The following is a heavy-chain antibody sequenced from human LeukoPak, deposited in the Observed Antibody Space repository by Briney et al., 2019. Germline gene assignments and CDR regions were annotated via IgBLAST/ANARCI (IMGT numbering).Heavy chain of an antibody. CDR2: IHYSGTT. Sequence: KPSETLSLTCTISGGSISSYYWNWIRQPPGKGLEWIVYIHYSGTTNYNPSLKSRVSVSVDTSKSQFSLRLSSVTAADTAVYYCARLTGYSSNWYGAFDIWGQGTMVTVSS. CDR3: ARLTGYSSNWYGAFDI. J-gene: IGHJ3*02. CDR1: GGSISSYY. D-gene: IGHD6-13*01. V-gene: IGHV4-59*08.